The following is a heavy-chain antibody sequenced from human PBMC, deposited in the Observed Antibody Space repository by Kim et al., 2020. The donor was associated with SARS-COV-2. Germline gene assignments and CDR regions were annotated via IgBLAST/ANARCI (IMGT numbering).Heavy chain of an antibody. CDR2: INHSGST. Sequence: SETLSLTCAVYGGSFSGYYWSWIRQPPGKGLEWIGEINHSGSTNYNPSLKSRVTISVDTSKNQFSLKLSSVTAADTAVYYCARGSQYYYGSETRTSPTFDYWGQGTLVTVSS. CDR3: ARGSQYYYGSETRTSPTFDY. J-gene: IGHJ4*02. D-gene: IGHD3-10*01. CDR1: GGSFSGYY. V-gene: IGHV4-34*01.